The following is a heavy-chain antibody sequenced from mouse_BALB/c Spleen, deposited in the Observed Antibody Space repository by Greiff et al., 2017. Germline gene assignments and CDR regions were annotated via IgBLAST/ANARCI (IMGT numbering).Heavy chain of an antibody. CDR1: GYSITSGYY. CDR3: ANYLPAMDY. D-gene: IGHD5-5*01. Sequence: VQLKESGPGLVKPSQSLSLTCSVTGYSITSGYYWNWIRQFPGNKLEWMGYISYDGSNNYNPSLKNRISITRDTSKNQFFLKLNSVTTEDTATYYCANYLPAMDYWGQGTSVNVSS. J-gene: IGHJ4*01. CDR2: ISYDGSN. V-gene: IGHV3-6*02.